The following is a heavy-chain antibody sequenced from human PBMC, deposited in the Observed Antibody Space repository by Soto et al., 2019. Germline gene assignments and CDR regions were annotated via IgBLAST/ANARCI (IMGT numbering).Heavy chain of an antibody. CDR3: ARLPGYSSSWYYFDY. CDR2: INPNSGGT. D-gene: IGHD6-13*01. V-gene: IGHV1-2*02. CDR1: GYTFTGYY. Sequence: ASVKVSCKASGYTFTGYYMHWVRQAPGQGLEWMGWINPNSGGTNYAQKSQGRVTMTRDTSISTAYMELSRLRSDDTAVYYCARLPGYSSSWYYFDYWGQGTLVTVSS. J-gene: IGHJ4*02.